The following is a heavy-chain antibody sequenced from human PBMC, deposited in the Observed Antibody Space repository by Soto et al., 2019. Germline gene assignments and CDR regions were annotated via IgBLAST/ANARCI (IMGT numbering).Heavy chain of an antibody. CDR3: ARAFAGFGAYWYFDL. Sequence: SETLSLTCTVSGGSITDYYWSWIRQPPGKALEWIGYGYHSVSIHYNPSLKTRVTISVDTSENQFSLRLSSVTAADTAVYYCARAFAGFGAYWYFDLWGRGTLVTSPQ. V-gene: IGHV4-59*01. J-gene: IGHJ2*01. CDR1: GGSITDYY. D-gene: IGHD3-16*01. CDR2: GYHSVSI.